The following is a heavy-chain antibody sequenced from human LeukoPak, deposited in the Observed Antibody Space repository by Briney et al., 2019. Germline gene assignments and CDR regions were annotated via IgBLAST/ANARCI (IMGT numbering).Heavy chain of an antibody. Sequence: SQTLSLTCTVSGGSISSGSYYWSWIRQPAGKGLEWIGRIYTSGSTNYNPSLKSRVTISVDTSENQFSLKLSSVTAADTAVYYCARAGHSKLHYFDYWGQGTLVTVSS. V-gene: IGHV4-61*02. CDR1: GGSISSGSYY. CDR3: ARAGHSKLHYFDY. J-gene: IGHJ4*02. D-gene: IGHD6-13*01. CDR2: IYTSGST.